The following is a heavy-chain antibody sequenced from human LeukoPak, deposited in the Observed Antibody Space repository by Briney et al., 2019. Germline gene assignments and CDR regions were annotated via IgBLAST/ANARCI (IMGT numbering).Heavy chain of an antibody. CDR3: ARHIDYPAGFDY. J-gene: IGHJ4*02. CDR1: GGSISSSSYY. CDR2: IYSSGST. V-gene: IGHV4-39*01. Sequence: SGTLSPTCSVSGGSISSSSYYWGWIRQPPGKGLEWMGSIYSSGSTYYNPSLKRVTISVDTSKNQFSLKVSSVTAADTAVYYCARHIDYPAGFDYWGQGTLVTVSS. D-gene: IGHD4-11*01.